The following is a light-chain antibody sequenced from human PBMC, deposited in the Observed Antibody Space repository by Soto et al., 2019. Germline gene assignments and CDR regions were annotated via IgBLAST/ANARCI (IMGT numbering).Light chain of an antibody. J-gene: IGLJ3*02. CDR3: AAWDASLNGLV. CDR2: ANS. CDR1: SSNIGSND. Sequence: QSVLTQPPSASGTPGQRVTISCSGSSSNIGSNDEDWYQHLPGTEPKLLLYANSLRPSGVPDRFSSSKSGTSASLAVSGVQYEDEADYYCAAWDASLNGLVFGGGTQVTVL. V-gene: IGLV1-44*01.